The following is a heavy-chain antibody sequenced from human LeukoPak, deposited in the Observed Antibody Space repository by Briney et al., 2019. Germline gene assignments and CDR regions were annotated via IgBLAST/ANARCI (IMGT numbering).Heavy chain of an antibody. V-gene: IGHV3-30*03. CDR2: ISYDGSNK. CDR1: GFTFSSYG. Sequence: GGSLRLSCAASGFTFSSYGMHWVRQAPGKGLEWVAVISYDGSNKYYADSVKGRFTISRDNSKNTLYLQMNSLRVEDTAVYYCARVAKFYYGSETYYFFEHWGQGTPVTASS. J-gene: IGHJ4*02. CDR3: ARVAKFYYGSETYYFFEH. D-gene: IGHD3-10*01.